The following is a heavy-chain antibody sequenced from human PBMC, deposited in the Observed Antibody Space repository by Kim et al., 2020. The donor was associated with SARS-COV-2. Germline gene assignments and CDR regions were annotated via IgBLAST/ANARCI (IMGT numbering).Heavy chain of an antibody. V-gene: IGHV3-53*01. J-gene: IGHJ4*02. CDR3: ASQTPRLRWPY. CDR1: GFTVSSNY. CDR2: IYSGGST. Sequence: GGSLRLSCAASGFTVSSNYMSWVRQAPGKGLEWVSVIYSGGSTYYADSVKGRFTISRDNSKNTLYLQMNSLRAEDTAVYYCASQTPRLRWPYWGQGTLVTVSS. D-gene: IGHD4-17*01.